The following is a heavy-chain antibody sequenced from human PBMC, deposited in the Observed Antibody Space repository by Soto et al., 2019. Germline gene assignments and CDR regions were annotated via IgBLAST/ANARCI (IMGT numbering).Heavy chain of an antibody. CDR2: IRSKAYGGTP. CDR3: IRVPRNRYCGGDCYLDY. J-gene: IGHJ4*02. V-gene: IGHV3-49*04. D-gene: IGHD2-21*02. CDR1: GFTFGDYA. Sequence: GGSLRLSCTVSGFTFGDYAMSWVRQAPGKGLEWVGFIRSKAYGGTPEYAASVKGRFTISRDDSKSIAYLQMNSLKTEDTAVYYCIRVPRNRYCGGDCYLDYWGQGTLVTVSS.